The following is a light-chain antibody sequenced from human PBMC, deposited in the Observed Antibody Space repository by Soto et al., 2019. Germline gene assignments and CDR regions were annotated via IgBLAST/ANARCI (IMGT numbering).Light chain of an antibody. J-gene: IGLJ1*01. V-gene: IGLV2-14*01. CDR1: SSDVGGYKY. CDR3: SSYSSTILV. Sequence: QSVLTQPASVSGSPGQSITIACPGTSSDVGGYKYVSWYQHHPGKTPKLMIYEVSNRPSGVSNRFSSSKSGNTAYLTTSGLHAEDEADYYCSSYSSTILVFATGTKVTVL. CDR2: EVS.